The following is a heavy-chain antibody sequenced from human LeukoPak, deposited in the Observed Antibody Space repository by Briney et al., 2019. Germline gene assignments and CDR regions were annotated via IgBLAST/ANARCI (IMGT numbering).Heavy chain of an antibody. CDR1: VGSISSGVYY. V-gene: IGHV4-30-4*02. CDR3: ARVGTTFDD. CDR2: IYYSVST. D-gene: IGHD4-11*01. J-gene: IGHJ4*02. Sequence: PSETLSDTCTVPVGSISSGVYYWGWIRQPPGKGLEWIGYIYYSVSTYYNPSLTSRVTISVDTSKNQFSLKLSSVTAADTAVYYCARVGTTFDDWGQGTLVTVSS.